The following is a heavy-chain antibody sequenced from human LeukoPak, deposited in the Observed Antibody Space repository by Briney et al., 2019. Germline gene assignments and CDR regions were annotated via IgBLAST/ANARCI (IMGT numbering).Heavy chain of an antibody. CDR2: ISYDGSNK. V-gene: IGHV3-30-3*01. D-gene: IGHD6-13*01. Sequence: PGRSLRLSCAASGFTFSSYAMHWVRQAPGKGLEWVAVISYDGSNKYYADSVKGRFTISRDNSKNTLYLQMNSLRAEDTAVYYCARGGFYSISSYFDYWGQGTLVTVSS. J-gene: IGHJ4*02. CDR3: ARGGFYSISSYFDY. CDR1: GFTFSSYA.